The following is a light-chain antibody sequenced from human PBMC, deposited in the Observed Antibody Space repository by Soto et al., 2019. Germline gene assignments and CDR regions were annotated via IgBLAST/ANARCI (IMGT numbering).Light chain of an antibody. V-gene: IGLV2-14*01. CDR2: AVS. Sequence: QSALTQPASVSGSPGQSITISCTGTSSDVGGYNYVSWYQQHPGKAPKLMIYAVSNRPSGVSNRFSGSKSGNTASLTISGLQAEDEAEYYCSSYTSSSHVVFGGGTKVTVL. CDR1: SSDVGGYNY. CDR3: SSYTSSSHVV. J-gene: IGLJ2*01.